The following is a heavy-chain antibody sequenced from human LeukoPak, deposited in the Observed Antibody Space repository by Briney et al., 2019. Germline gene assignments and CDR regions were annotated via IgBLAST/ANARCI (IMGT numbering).Heavy chain of an antibody. CDR3: AKDMYEYSSSYYYYYYYMDV. CDR2: ISGSGGGST. V-gene: IGHV3-23*01. J-gene: IGHJ6*03. CDR1: GFTFSSYA. Sequence: GGSLRLSCEASGFTFSSYAMSWVRQAPGKGLEWVSGISGSGGGSTYYADSVKGRFTISRDNSKSTLYLQMNSLRAEDTAVYYCAKDMYEYSSSYYYYYYYMDVWGMGTTVTVSS. D-gene: IGHD6-6*01.